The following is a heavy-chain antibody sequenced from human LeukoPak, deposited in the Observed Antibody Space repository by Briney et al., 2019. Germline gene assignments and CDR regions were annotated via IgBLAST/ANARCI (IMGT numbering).Heavy chain of an antibody. Sequence: PSETLSLTCTVSGGSISSYYWSWIRQPPGKGLEWIGYIYYSGSTNYNPSLKSRVTISVDTSKNQFSLKLSSVTAADTAVYYCAGSRGTPYYYYYGMDVWGKGTTVTVSS. CDR3: AGSRGTPYYYYYGMDV. CDR2: IYYSGST. J-gene: IGHJ6*04. D-gene: IGHD1-7*01. V-gene: IGHV4-59*01. CDR1: GGSISSYY.